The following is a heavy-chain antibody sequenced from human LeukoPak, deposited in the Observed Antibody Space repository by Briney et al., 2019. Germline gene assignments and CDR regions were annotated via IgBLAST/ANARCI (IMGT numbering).Heavy chain of an antibody. D-gene: IGHD5-18*01. J-gene: IGHJ6*02. CDR2: IIPILGIA. Sequence: SVKVSCKACGGTFISYASSWVRQAPGQGLEWMGRIIPILGIANYAQKFQGRVTITADTSTSTVYMELSSLRSEETAVYYCAKDQGLTAPPPYGMDVWGQGTTVIVTS. CDR1: GGTFISYA. CDR3: AKDQGLTAPPPYGMDV. V-gene: IGHV1-69*04.